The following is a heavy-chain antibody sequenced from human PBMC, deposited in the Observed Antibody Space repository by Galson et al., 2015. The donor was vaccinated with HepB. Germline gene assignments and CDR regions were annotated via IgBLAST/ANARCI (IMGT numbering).Heavy chain of an antibody. J-gene: IGHJ4*02. CDR2: IYYSGST. CDR1: GGSISSYY. D-gene: IGHD3-22*01. Sequence: LTCTVSGGSISSYYWSWIRQPPGKGLEWIGYIYYSGSTNYNPSLKSRVTISVDTSKNQFSLKLSSVTAADTAVYYCARCITDYYDSSGYYLDYWGQGTLVTVSS. V-gene: IGHV4-59*01. CDR3: ARCITDYYDSSGYYLDY.